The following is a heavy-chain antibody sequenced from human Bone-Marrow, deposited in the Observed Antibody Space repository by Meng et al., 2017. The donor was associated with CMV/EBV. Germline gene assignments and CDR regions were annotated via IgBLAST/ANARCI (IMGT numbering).Heavy chain of an antibody. Sequence: GESLKISCAASGFTFSSYSMNWVRQAPGKGLEWVSSISSSSSYIYYADSVKGRFTISRDNAKNSLYLQMNSLRAEDRAVYYCARGSSSWYNYWGQGTLVTVSS. J-gene: IGHJ4*02. CDR3: ARGSSSWYNY. CDR2: ISSSSSYI. V-gene: IGHV3-21*01. D-gene: IGHD6-13*01. CDR1: GFTFSSYS.